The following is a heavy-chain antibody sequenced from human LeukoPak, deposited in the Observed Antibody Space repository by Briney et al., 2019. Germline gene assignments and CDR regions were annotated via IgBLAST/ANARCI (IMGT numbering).Heavy chain of an antibody. J-gene: IGHJ4*02. V-gene: IGHV3-23*01. D-gene: IGHD4-23*01. CDR2: ISGSGDGT. Sequence: PGGSLRLSCEASGFTFRSYAMNWVRQAPGKGLEWVSVISGSGDGTHYADSVKGRFTISRDNSKNTLYLQMNSLRAEDTAVYSCAKAPGFTVVTSFDWWGQGNLVTVSS. CDR3: AKAPGFTVVTSFDW. CDR1: GFTFRSYA.